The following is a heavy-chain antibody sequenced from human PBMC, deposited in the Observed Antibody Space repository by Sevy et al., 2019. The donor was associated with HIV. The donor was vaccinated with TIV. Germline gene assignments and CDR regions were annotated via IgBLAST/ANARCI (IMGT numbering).Heavy chain of an antibody. Sequence: GGSLRLSCTASGFTFTDSWMHWVRQAPGQGLEWLANINQHGTEIYYVNSVKGRFTISRDNSKNSVFLQMTSLRAGDTATYYCARGIGKDGAYWGLGTLVTVS. V-gene: IGHV3-7*03. J-gene: IGHJ4*02. CDR1: GFTFTDSW. D-gene: IGHD2-8*01. CDR3: ARGIGKDGAY. CDR2: INQHGTEI.